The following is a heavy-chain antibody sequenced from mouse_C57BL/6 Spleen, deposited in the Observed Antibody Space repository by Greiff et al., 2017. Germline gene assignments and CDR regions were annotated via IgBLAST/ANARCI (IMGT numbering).Heavy chain of an antibody. CDR1: GYAFSSYW. D-gene: IGHD1-1*01. Sequence: QVQLQQSGAELVKPGASVKISCKASGYAFSSYWMNWVKQRPGKGLEWIGQIYPGDGDTNYNGKFKGKATLTADKSSSTAYMQLSSLTSEDSAVYFCARRYYYGSSSYAMDYWGQGTSVTVSS. V-gene: IGHV1-80*01. CDR2: IYPGDGDT. J-gene: IGHJ4*01. CDR3: ARRYYYGSSSYAMDY.